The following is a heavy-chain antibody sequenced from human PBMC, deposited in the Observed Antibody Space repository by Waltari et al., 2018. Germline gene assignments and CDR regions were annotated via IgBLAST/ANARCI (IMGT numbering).Heavy chain of an antibody. D-gene: IGHD3-16*01. J-gene: IGHJ2*01. CDR3: ARGGSNSGALGYFDL. CDR2: ISSSSSTR. V-gene: IGHV3-48*01. CDR1: GFTFTSSS. Sequence: EVQLVDSWAGLVQPGGSLRLSWAASGFTFTSSSMNWVHQAPGKGLEWVSYISSSSSTRYYADSVKGRFTISRDNAKNTLYLQMDSLRTEDRALYYCARGGSNSGALGYFDLWGRGTLVSVAS.